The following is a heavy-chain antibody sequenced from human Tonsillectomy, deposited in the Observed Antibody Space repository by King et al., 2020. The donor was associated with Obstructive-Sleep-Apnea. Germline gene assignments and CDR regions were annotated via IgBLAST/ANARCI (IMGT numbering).Heavy chain of an antibody. CDR1: GGSISSSSYY. D-gene: IGHD3-10*01. CDR3: ARNAGSYYRAAFDY. Sequence: LQLQESGPGLVKPSETLSLTCTVSGGSISSSSYYWGWIRQPPGKGLEWIGSIYYSGSTYYNPSLKSRVTISVETSKNQFSLKLSSVTAADPAVYYCARNAGSYYRAAFDYWGQGTLVTVSS. J-gene: IGHJ4*02. V-gene: IGHV4-39*07. CDR2: IYYSGST.